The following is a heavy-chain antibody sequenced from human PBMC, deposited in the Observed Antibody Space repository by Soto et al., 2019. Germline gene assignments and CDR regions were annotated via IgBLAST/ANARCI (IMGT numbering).Heavy chain of an antibody. V-gene: IGHV4-59*11. J-gene: IGHJ4*02. Sequence: QVQLQESGPGLVKASETLSLTCTVSGGSISSHYWSWIRQPPGKGLEWIGYTQYNGNTNYNPSLKSRVTMSVDTSKNQFSLKLSSVTAADTAVYYCARGGWSLDYWGQGTLVTVSS. CDR2: TQYNGNT. D-gene: IGHD6-19*01. CDR1: GGSISSHY. CDR3: ARGGWSLDY.